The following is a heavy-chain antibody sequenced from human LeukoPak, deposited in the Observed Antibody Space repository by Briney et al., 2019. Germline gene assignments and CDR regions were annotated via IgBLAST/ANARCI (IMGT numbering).Heavy chain of an antibody. CDR2: IVVGSGNT. Sequence: SVKVSCKASGFTFTSSAMQWVRQARGQRLEWIGWIVVGSGNTNYAQKFQERVTITRDMSTSTAYMELSSLRSEDTAVYYCAAELDDEITGTTSFDYWGQGTLVTVSS. J-gene: IGHJ4*02. D-gene: IGHD1-7*01. V-gene: IGHV1-58*02. CDR3: AAELDDEITGTTSFDY. CDR1: GFTFTSSA.